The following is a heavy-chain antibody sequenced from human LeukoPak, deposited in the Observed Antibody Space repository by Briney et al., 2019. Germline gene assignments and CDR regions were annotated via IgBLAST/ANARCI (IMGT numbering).Heavy chain of an antibody. J-gene: IGHJ4*02. Sequence: GGSLRLPCVASGFIFSSYWMSWVRQAPGKGLEWVANIKYDGSERNYADSVMGRITISRDNAKNSPYLQMNSLRAEDTAVYYCARDASILYSGSYYLDSWGQGTLVIVSS. V-gene: IGHV3-7*03. CDR3: ARDASILYSGSYYLDS. CDR2: IKYDGSER. CDR1: GFIFSSYW. D-gene: IGHD5-12*01.